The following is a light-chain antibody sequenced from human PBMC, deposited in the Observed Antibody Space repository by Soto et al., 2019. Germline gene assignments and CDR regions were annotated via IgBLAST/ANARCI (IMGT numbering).Light chain of an antibody. V-gene: IGKV3D-15*01. CDR1: QSVNIN. CDR3: QQYNNWSPIT. Sequence: LMTQSPATLSVSPGERTTLXXRARQSVNINLAWYQQKPGQAPRLXXYGASTRATGIPARFSGSGSGTEFTLTISSLQSEDFAVYYCQQYNNWSPITFGQGTRLEIK. J-gene: IGKJ5*01. CDR2: GAS.